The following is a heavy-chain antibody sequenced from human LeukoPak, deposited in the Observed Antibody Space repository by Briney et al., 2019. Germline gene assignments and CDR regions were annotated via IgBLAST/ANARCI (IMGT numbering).Heavy chain of an antibody. CDR3: ARGPASDYYDSSGYYDLDY. J-gene: IGHJ4*02. V-gene: IGHV1-18*01. D-gene: IGHD3-22*01. CDR1: GGTFSSYA. CDR2: ISAYNGNT. Sequence: ASVKVSCKASGGTFSSYAISWVRQAPGQGLEWMGWISAYNGNTNYAQKLQGRVTMTTDTSTSTAYMELRSLRSDDTAVYYCARGPASDYYDSSGYYDLDYWGQGTLVTVSS.